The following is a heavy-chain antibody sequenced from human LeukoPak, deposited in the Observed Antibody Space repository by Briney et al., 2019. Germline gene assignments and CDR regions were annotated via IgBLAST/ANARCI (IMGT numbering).Heavy chain of an antibody. CDR1: GFSFGDYP. CDR3: ATNPPGIAVAGNGYFNN. J-gene: IGHJ4*02. CDR2: ITWNSDAV. V-gene: IGHV3-9*01. D-gene: IGHD6-19*01. Sequence: TGGSLRLSCAASGFSFGDYPMHWLRQAPGKGLEWVSGITWNSDAVGYADSVKGRFTISRDNARNSLYLQMSSLRAEDTAFYYCATNPPGIAVAGNGYFNNWGQGTLVTVSS.